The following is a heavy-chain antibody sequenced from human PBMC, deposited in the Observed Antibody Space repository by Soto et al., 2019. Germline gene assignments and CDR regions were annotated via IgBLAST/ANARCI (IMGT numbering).Heavy chain of an antibody. D-gene: IGHD1-26*01. V-gene: IGHV3-21*01. Sequence: GGSLRLSCAASGLTFSSYSMNWVRQAPGKGLEWVSSISSSSSYIYYADSVKGRFTISRDNAKNSLYLQMNSLRAEDTAVYYCARDRTHSGSYYFKGSNWFDPWGQGTLVTVSS. CDR2: ISSSSSYI. J-gene: IGHJ5*02. CDR1: GLTFSSYS. CDR3: ARDRTHSGSYYFKGSNWFDP.